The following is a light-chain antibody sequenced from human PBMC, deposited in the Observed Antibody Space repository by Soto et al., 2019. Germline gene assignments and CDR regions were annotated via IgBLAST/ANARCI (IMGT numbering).Light chain of an antibody. CDR2: DAS. J-gene: IGKJ1*01. CDR3: QHYYGYSSP. CDR1: QSISSW. V-gene: IGKV1-5*01. Sequence: DIQMTQSPSTLSASVGDRVTITCRASQSISSWLAWYQQKPGKAPKLLIYDASSLESGVPSRFSGSGSGTEFTLTISSLHPDEFAAYYCQHYYGYSSPFGQGTKVDTK.